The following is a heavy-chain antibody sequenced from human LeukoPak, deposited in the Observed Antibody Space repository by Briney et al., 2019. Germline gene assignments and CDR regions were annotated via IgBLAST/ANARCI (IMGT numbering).Heavy chain of an antibody. Sequence: SVKVSCKASGGTFSSYTISWVRQAPGQGLEWMGRIIPILGIANYAQKFQGRVTITADKSTSTAYMELSSLRSEDTAVYYCARDHSSIWDNWFDPWGQGTLVTVSS. CDR1: GGTFSSYT. D-gene: IGHD6-13*01. CDR2: IIPILGIA. V-gene: IGHV1-69*04. J-gene: IGHJ5*02. CDR3: ARDHSSIWDNWFDP.